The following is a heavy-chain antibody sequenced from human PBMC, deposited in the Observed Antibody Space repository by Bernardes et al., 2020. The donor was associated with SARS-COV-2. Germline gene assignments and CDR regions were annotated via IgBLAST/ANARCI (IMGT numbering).Heavy chain of an antibody. V-gene: IGHV4-59*08. CDR2: IYYSGST. CDR3: ARSPHSSSCLDY. J-gene: IGHJ4*02. Sequence: SETLSLTCTVSGGSISSYYWSWIRQPPGKGLEWIGYIYYSGSTNYNPSLKSRVTISVDTSKNQFSLKLSSVTAADTAVYYCARSPHSSSCLDYWGQGTLVTVSS. D-gene: IGHD6-13*01. CDR1: GGSISSYY.